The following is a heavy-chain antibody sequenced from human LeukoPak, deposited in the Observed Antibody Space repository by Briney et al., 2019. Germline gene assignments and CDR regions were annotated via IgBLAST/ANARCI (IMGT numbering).Heavy chain of an antibody. CDR3: ARIIAVAGIGEYFQH. D-gene: IGHD6-19*01. CDR1: GYSFTSYW. J-gene: IGHJ1*01. CDR2: IYPGDSDT. V-gene: IGHV5-51*01. Sequence: PGESLKISCKGSGYSFTSYWIGWVRQMPGKGLEWMGIIYPGDSDTRYSPSFQGQVTISADRSISTAYLQWSSLKASDTAMYYCARIIAVAGIGEYFQHWGQGTLVTVSS.